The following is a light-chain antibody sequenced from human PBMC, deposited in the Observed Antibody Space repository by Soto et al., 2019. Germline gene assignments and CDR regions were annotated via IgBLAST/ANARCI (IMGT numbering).Light chain of an antibody. CDR3: QQYSTFWT. Sequence: DIQMTQSPSTLSASVGDRVTITCRASQSISGWLAWYQQKPGKAPKLLIYDVSSLQSGVPSRFSGSGSGTAFTLTISSLQPDDSATYYCQQYSTFWTFGQGTKVDIK. CDR1: QSISGW. V-gene: IGKV1-5*01. J-gene: IGKJ1*01. CDR2: DVS.